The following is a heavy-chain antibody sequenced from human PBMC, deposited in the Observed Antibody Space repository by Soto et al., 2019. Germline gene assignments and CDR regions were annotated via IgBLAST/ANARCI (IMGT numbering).Heavy chain of an antibody. CDR1: GFIFSSYA. Sequence: QVQLVESGGGVVQPGRSLRLSCAASGFIFSSYAMHWVRRAPGKGLEWVAAISFDGSSEDSADSVEGRFKISLESSRKTLFLQMDNVRFDDTAVYFCAREDFRQWLDPKDRCDPWGQGTKVTVS. J-gene: IGHJ5*02. V-gene: IGHV3-30-3*01. CDR2: ISFDGSSE. CDR3: AREDFRQWLDPKDRCDP. D-gene: IGHD6-19*01.